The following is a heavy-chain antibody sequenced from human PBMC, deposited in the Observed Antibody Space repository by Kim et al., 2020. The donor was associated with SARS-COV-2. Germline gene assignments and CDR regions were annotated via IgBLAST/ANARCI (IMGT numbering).Heavy chain of an antibody. CDR2: ISAYNGNT. V-gene: IGHV1-18*04. D-gene: IGHD2-2*01. CDR3: ARDSIAGHCSSTSCYYYYYGMDV. Sequence: ASVKVSCKASGYTFTSYGISWVRQAPGQGLEWMGWISAYNGNTNYAQKLQGRVTMTTDTSTSTAYMELRSLRSDDTAVYYCARDSIAGHCSSTSCYYYYYGMDVWGQGPTVTVSS. CDR1: GYTFTSYG. J-gene: IGHJ6*02.